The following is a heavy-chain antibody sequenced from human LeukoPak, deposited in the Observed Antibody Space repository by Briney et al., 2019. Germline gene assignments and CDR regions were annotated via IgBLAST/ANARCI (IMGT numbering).Heavy chain of an antibody. CDR1: GGSLSGYY. CDR2: INHSGST. J-gene: IGHJ4*02. V-gene: IGHV4-34*01. CDR3: ARGRYYGSGSYPVDY. Sequence: SETLSLTCAVYGGSLSGYYWSWIRQPPGKGLEWIGEINHSGSTNYNPSLKSRVTISVDTSKNQFSLKLSSVTAADTAVYYCARGRYYGSGSYPVDYWGQGTLVTVSS. D-gene: IGHD3-10*01.